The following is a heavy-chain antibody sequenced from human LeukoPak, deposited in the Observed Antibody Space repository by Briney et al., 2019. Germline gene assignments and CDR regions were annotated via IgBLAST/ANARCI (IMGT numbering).Heavy chain of an antibody. CDR1: GFTFYKYA. Sequence: PGGSLRLSCAASGFTFYKYAMSWVRQAPGKGLEWVSSISDSGGSTYYADSVKGRFTISRDNSKNTLDLQMNSLRAEDTAVYYCAKDFSGSSHYYMDVWGKGTTVTVSS. CDR3: AKDFSGSSHYYMDV. CDR2: ISDSGGST. D-gene: IGHD3-3*01. V-gene: IGHV3-23*01. J-gene: IGHJ6*03.